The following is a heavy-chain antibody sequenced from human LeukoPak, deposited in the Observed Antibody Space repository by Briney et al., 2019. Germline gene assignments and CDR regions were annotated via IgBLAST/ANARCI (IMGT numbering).Heavy chain of an antibody. CDR1: GFTFSSYG. D-gene: IGHD3-10*01. J-gene: IGHJ6*03. CDR2: ISGSGGST. V-gene: IGHV3-23*01. Sequence: GGSLRLSCAASGFTFSSYGMSWVRQAPGKGLEWVSAISGSGGSTYYADSVKGRFTIPRDNSKNTLYLQMNSLRAEDTAVYYCAKAPRGPYYMDVWGKGTTVTISS. CDR3: AKAPRGPYYMDV.